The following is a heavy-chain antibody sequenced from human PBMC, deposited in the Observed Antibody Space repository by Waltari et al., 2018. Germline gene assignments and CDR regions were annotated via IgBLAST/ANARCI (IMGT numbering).Heavy chain of an antibody. CDR2: ISYDGSNK. Sequence: QVQLVESGGGVVQPGRSLRLSCAASGFTFSSYAMHWVRQAPGKGLEWVAVISYDGSNKYYADSVKGRFTISRDNSKNTLYLQMNSLRAEDTAVYYCAKRKVVVPAATPFFDYWGQGTLVTVSS. V-gene: IGHV3-30-3*01. CDR1: GFTFSSYA. CDR3: AKRKVVVPAATPFFDY. D-gene: IGHD2-2*02. J-gene: IGHJ4*02.